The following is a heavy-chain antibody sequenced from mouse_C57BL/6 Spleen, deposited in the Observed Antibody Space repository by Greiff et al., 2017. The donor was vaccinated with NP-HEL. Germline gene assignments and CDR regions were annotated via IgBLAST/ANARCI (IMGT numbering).Heavy chain of an antibody. Sequence: EVKLMESGPGMVKPSQSLSLTCTVTGYSITSGYDWHWLRHFPGNKLEWMGYISYSGSTNYNPSLKSRISITHDTSKNHFFLKLNSVTTEDTATYYCARGAYDYDGMDYWGQGTSVTVSS. CDR1: GYSITSGYD. J-gene: IGHJ4*01. CDR3: ARGAYDYDGMDY. CDR2: ISYSGST. V-gene: IGHV3-1*01. D-gene: IGHD3-1*01.